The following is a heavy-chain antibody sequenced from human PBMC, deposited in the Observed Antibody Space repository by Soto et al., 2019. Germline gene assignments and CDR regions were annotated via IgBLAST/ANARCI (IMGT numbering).Heavy chain of an antibody. Sequence: QVQLVQSGAEVKKPGASVKISGKGSGYSFTDHFIHWVRQAPGQGPEWMGWIKPGSGGTHYAQKFQCRVTMTSEASISSNFRELSGLTSADAGVYHCARDRRGLATFDGMAAWGKGTTVTVSS. J-gene: IGHJ6*04. CDR2: IKPGSGGT. CDR1: GYSFTDHF. D-gene: IGHD3-16*01. V-gene: IGHV1-2*02. CDR3: ARDRRGLATFDGMAA.